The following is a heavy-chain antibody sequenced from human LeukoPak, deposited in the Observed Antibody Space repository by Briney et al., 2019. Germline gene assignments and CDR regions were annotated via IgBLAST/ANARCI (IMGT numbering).Heavy chain of an antibody. J-gene: IGHJ1*01. D-gene: IGHD6-13*01. CDR1: GYTLTELS. Sequence: ASVKVTCKVSGYTLTELSMHWVRQAPGKGLEWMGRFDPEDGETIYAQKFQGRVTMTEDTSTNTAYMELSSLRSEDTAVYYCATQQLVRFVLRFQHWGQGTLVTVSS. V-gene: IGHV1-24*01. CDR2: FDPEDGET. CDR3: ATQQLVRFVLRFQH.